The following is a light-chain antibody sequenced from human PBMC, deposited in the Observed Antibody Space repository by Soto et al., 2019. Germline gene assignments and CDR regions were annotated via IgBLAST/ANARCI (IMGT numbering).Light chain of an antibody. J-gene: IGKJ5*01. CDR3: MQGLQSTIT. CDR2: LGS. CDR1: QSLLHRNGKNY. V-gene: IGKV2-28*01. Sequence: DIVMTQSPFSLAVTPGESASISCRSSQSLLHRNGKNYLDWYLQKPGQPPQLLIYLGSSRASGVPDRVSGSGSGTDFTLKIGRVEAEDLDIYYCMQGLQSTITFGQGTRLEIK.